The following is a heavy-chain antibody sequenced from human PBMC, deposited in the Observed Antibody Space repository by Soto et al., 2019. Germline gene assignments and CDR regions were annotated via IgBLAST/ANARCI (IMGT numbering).Heavy chain of an antibody. CDR1: GYTLTELS. D-gene: IGHD3-9*01. CDR3: ATGYPRYFDWLLSY. J-gene: IGHJ4*02. Sequence: ASVKVSCKVSGYTLTELSMHWVRQAPGKGLEWMGGFDPEDGETIYAQKFQGRVTMTEDTSTDTAYMELSSLRSEDTAVYYCATGYPRYFDWLLSYSGQGTLVTVYS. CDR2: FDPEDGET. V-gene: IGHV1-24*01.